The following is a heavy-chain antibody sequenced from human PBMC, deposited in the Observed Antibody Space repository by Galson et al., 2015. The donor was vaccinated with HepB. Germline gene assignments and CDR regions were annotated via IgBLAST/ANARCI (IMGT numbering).Heavy chain of an antibody. CDR1: GYSLTEVS. J-gene: IGHJ4*02. CDR3: AIDLGDYSGSFHFFEY. V-gene: IGHV1-24*01. D-gene: IGHD1-26*01. CDR2: FDPEDGET. Sequence: SVKVSCKVSGYSLTEVSMHWVRQAPGKGLEWMGGFDPEDGETIYAQKLQGRVTMTEDTETDTAYMELSSLRSEDTAVYYCAIDLGDYSGSFHFFEYWGQGTLVTVSS.